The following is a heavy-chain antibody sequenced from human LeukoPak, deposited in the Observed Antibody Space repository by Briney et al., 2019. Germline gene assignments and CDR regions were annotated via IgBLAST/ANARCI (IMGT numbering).Heavy chain of an antibody. CDR2: INPNSGGT. J-gene: IGHJ3*02. CDR3: ARGQIAVAGSAFDI. V-gene: IGHV1-2*04. D-gene: IGHD6-19*01. Sequence: GASVKVSCKASGYTFTSYYMHWVRQAPGQGLEWMGWINPNSGGTNYAQKFQGWVTMTRDTSISTAYMELSRLRSDDTAVYYCARGQIAVAGSAFDIWGQGTMVTVSS. CDR1: GYTFTSYY.